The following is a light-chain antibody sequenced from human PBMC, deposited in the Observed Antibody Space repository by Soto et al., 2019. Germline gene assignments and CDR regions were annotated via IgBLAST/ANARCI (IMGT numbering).Light chain of an antibody. CDR3: QQANSFPIT. CDR2: EAT. Sequence: ETQITQSPAILSASVGDRVTITCRASQSIGTWLAWYQQKPGKAPKLLIYEATNLQSGVPPRFSGSGSGTDFTLTISSLQPEDFATYFCQQANSFPITFGQGTRLEIK. J-gene: IGKJ5*01. V-gene: IGKV1-12*01. CDR1: QSIGTW.